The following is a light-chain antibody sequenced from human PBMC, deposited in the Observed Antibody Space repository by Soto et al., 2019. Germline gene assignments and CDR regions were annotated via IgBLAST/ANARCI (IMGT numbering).Light chain of an antibody. V-gene: IGKV3-20*01. Sequence: EIVLTQSPGTLSLSPGERATLSCRASQSVSSSYLAWYQQKPGQAPRLLIYDASSRATGIPDMFTGSGSGTDFTLTISRLEPEDVAVYYCQQYGSSPLTFGGGTKVEIK. CDR3: QQYGSSPLT. CDR2: DAS. CDR1: QSVSSSY. J-gene: IGKJ4*01.